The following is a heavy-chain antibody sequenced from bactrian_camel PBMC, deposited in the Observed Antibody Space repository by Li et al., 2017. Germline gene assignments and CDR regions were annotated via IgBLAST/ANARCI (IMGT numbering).Heavy chain of an antibody. Sequence: QVQLVESGGDSVQAGGSLTLSCTASGYTSSSYCMGWLRLAPGKEREVVATISSEGSTSYADSVKGRFTISKVNAENILYLQMNDLKPEDTGMYYCAADSCTLVSLSRGIGSRGQGTQVTVS. D-gene: IGHD1*01. CDR1: GYTSSSYC. CDR2: ISSEGST. J-gene: IGHJ6*01. V-gene: IGHV3S53*01. CDR3: AADSCTLVSLSRGIGS.